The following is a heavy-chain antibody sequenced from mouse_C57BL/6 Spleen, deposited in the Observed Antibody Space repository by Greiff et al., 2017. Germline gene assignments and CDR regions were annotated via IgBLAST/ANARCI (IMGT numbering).Heavy chain of an antibody. J-gene: IGHJ2*01. V-gene: IGHV1-82*01. D-gene: IGHD1-1*01. Sequence: QVQLKQSGPELVKPGASVKISCKASGYAFSSSWMNWVKQRPGKGLEWIGRIYPGDGDTNYNGKFKGKATLTADKSSSTAYMQLSSLTSEDSAAYFCARYTTVAEYYFDYWGQGTTLTVSS. CDR2: IYPGDGDT. CDR3: ARYTTVAEYYFDY. CDR1: GYAFSSSW.